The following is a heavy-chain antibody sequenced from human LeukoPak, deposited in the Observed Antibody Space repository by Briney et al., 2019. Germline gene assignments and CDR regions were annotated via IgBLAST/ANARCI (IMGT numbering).Heavy chain of an antibody. CDR1: GGSISSYY. V-gene: IGHV4-59*08. D-gene: IGHD7-27*01. J-gene: IGHJ4*02. CDR3: ARLQGRGDHQFDF. Sequence: SETLSLTCTVSGGSISSYYWSWIRQPPGKGLEWIGYISYSGSTNYNPSLQSRVTMSVDTSKNQFSLKLSSVTAADTAVYYCARLQGRGDHQFDFWGQGALVTVSS. CDR2: ISYSGST.